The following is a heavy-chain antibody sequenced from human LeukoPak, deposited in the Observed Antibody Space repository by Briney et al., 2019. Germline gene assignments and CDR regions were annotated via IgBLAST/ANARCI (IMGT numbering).Heavy chain of an antibody. CDR2: ISAYNGNT. CDR1: GFTFTSYG. Sequence: GGSLRLSCAASGFTFTSYGISWVRQAPGQGLEWMGWISAYNGNTNYAQKLQGRVTMTTDTSTSTAYMELRSLRSDDTAVYYCARDRGLLPPWGQGTLVTVSS. CDR3: ARDRGLLPP. V-gene: IGHV1-18*01. J-gene: IGHJ5*02. D-gene: IGHD2-15*01.